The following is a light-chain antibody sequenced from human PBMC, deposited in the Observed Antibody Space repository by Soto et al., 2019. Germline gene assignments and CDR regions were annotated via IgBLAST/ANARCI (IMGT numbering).Light chain of an antibody. V-gene: IGKV3-20*01. CDR1: QTVDTNY. Sequence: EMVLTQSPGTLSLSPGERATLSCRASQTVDTNYLAWYQQIPGQDPRILIYGASTRATGIPDRYTGSGSGTNFTPTISRLKQEDSAVYYCQQYVTSPWTFGQGTNVEIK. CDR2: GAS. CDR3: QQYVTSPWT. J-gene: IGKJ1*01.